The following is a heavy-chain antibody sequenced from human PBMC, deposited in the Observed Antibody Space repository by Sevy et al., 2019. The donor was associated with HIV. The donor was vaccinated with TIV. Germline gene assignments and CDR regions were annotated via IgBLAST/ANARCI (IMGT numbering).Heavy chain of an antibody. CDR1: GGGLSNYG. CDR2: IIPRVGIA. J-gene: IGHJ4*02. CDR3: ASDRPCGGDCYFFDS. V-gene: IGHV1-69*10. D-gene: IGHD2-21*02. Sequence: ASVKVSCMASGGGLSNYGMNWVRQAPGQGLEWMGGIIPRVGIANYAQQLQDRATITADESTSTMYLDVRRLRSEDTAVYFCASDRPCGGDCYFFDSWGQGTLVTVSS.